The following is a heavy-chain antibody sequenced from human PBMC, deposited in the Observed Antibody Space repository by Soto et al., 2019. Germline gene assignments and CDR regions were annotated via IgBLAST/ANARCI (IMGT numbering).Heavy chain of an antibody. V-gene: IGHV4-4*07. D-gene: IGHD2-2*02. CDR3: ARGSSYTSPDF. CDR1: GGSISDYY. J-gene: IGHJ4*02. CDR2: IYSSGRT. Sequence: SETLSLTCTVSGGSISDYYWSWIRQPAGKGLEWIGRIYSSGRTNYSPSLKSRVTMSIDTSKSQVSLKLNSVTAADTAVYYCARGSSYTSPDFWGQGTLVTSPQ.